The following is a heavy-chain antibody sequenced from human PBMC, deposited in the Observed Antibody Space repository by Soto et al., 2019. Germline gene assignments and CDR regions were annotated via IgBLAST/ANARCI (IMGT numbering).Heavy chain of an antibody. CDR1: GFTFNIYA. V-gene: IGHV3-23*01. Sequence: PGGSLRLSCAASGFTFNIYAMSWVRQAPGKGLEWVSIISGSGGSMYYADSVKGRFTISRDNSKNTVYLQMNTLRAEDTAVYYCAKGTPVNGDYALDYWGQGSLVTSPQ. D-gene: IGHD4-17*01. J-gene: IGHJ4*02. CDR2: ISGSGGSM. CDR3: AKGTPVNGDYALDY.